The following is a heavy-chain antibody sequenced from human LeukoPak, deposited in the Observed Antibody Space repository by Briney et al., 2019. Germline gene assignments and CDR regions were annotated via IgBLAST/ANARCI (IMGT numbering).Heavy chain of an antibody. CDR3: AREGAIAAAGLNYGMDV. V-gene: IGHV3-66*01. J-gene: IGHJ6*02. CDR2: IYSGGST. CDR1: GFTVSSNY. Sequence: QPGGSLRLSCAASGFTVSSNYMSWVRQAPGKGLEWVSVIYSGGSTYYADSVKGRFTISRDISKNTLYLQMNSLRAEDTAVYYCAREGAIAAAGLNYGMDVWGQGTTVTVSS. D-gene: IGHD6-13*01.